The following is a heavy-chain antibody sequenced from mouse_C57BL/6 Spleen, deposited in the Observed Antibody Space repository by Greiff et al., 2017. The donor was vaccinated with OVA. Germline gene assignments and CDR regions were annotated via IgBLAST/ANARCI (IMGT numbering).Heavy chain of an antibody. J-gene: IGHJ1*03. CDR1: GYTFTSYW. Sequence: QQSCKASGYTFTSYWMHWVKQRPGRGLEWIGRIDPNSGGTKYNEKFKSKATLTVDKPSSTAYMQLSSLTSEDSAVYYCARSEIPTVVAHWYFDVWGTGTTVTVSS. CDR2: IDPNSGGT. D-gene: IGHD1-1*01. V-gene: IGHV1-72*01. CDR3: ARSEIPTVVAHWYFDV.